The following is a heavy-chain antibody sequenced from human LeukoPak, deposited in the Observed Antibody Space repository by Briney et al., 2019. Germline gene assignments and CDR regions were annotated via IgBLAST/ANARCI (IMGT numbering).Heavy chain of an antibody. CDR3: TREDRPFCPFAY. CDR1: GGSIDITNY. CDR2: ISHDGTT. Sequence: ETLSLTCGVSGGSIDITNYWSWVRQATGKGLEWIGEISHDGTTNHNPSLRSRVAMSLDRANNQFSLSLTSVTAADTAVYYCTREDRPFCPFAYWGQGVLVTVSS. V-gene: IGHV4-4*02. D-gene: IGHD3-22*01. J-gene: IGHJ4*02.